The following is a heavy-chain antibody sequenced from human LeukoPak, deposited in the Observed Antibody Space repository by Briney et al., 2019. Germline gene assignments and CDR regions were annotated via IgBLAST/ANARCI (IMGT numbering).Heavy chain of an antibody. V-gene: IGHV1-8*01. Sequence: ASVKVSCKASGYTFSSYDINWVRQATGQGLEWRGWRNPNMGNTGYAQKFQGRVTMTRNTFISTAYMELSSLRSEDTAVYYCARAYGSSYYMDVWGKGTTVTVSS. CDR1: GYTFSSYD. CDR2: RNPNMGNT. CDR3: ARAYGSSYYMDV. D-gene: IGHD3-10*01. J-gene: IGHJ6*03.